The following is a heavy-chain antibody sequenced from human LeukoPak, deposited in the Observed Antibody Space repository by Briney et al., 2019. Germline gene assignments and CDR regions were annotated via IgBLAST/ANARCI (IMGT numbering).Heavy chain of an antibody. J-gene: IGHJ4*02. CDR3: ARQRSEQWLDV. Sequence: SVKVSCKASGGTFSTYAISWVRQAPGQGLEWMGRIIPILGIANYAQKFQGRVTITADKSTSTAYMELSSLRSEDTAVYYCARQRSEQWLDVWGQGTLVTVSS. CDR2: IIPILGIA. CDR1: GGTFSTYA. V-gene: IGHV1-69*04. D-gene: IGHD6-19*01.